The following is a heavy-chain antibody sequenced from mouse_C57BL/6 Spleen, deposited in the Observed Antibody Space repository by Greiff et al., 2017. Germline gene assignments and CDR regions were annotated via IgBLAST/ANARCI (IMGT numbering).Heavy chain of an antibody. D-gene: IGHD1-1*01. CDR3: SKSNPHDSRSYGYAMDY. J-gene: IGHJ4*01. Sequence: VQLQESGPGLVAPSPSLSITCTASGFSLTSYGVDWVRQPPGKGLEWLGVIWGGGSTTYNSALMSRLSISKDNSTSQVILKMNSLQTDDTATYXCSKSNPHDSRSYGYAMDYWGQGTSVTVSS. V-gene: IGHV2-9*01. CDR2: IWGGGST. CDR1: GFSLTSYG.